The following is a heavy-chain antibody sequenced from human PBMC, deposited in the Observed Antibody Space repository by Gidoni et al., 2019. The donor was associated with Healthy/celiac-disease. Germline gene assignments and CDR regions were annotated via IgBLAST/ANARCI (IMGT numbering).Heavy chain of an antibody. V-gene: IGHV4-34*01. CDR3: ARDVGQVVWFDP. Sequence: QVQLQQWGAGLLKPSETLSLTCAVYVWSFSGYSWSWIRQPPGKGLEWIGEIKHSGSTNYNPSLKSRVTISVDTSKNQFSLKLSSVTAADTAVYYCARDVGQVVWFDPWGQGTLVTVSS. CDR1: VWSFSGYS. J-gene: IGHJ5*02. D-gene: IGHD3-10*01. CDR2: IKHSGST.